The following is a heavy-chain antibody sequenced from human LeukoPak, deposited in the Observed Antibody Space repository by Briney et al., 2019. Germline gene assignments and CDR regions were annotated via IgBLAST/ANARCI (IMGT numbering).Heavy chain of an antibody. CDR3: SRHGKPEYNDIDF. J-gene: IGHJ4*02. Sequence: PGGSLRLSCAASGFTFSSHSMHWIRQASGRGLESVAVISQDGSAKYYAGSVEGRFTISRDNSKNTLYLQMNSLRTEDTALYFCSRHGKPEYNDIDFWGQGTLVTVSS. D-gene: IGHD5-24*01. CDR1: GFTFSSHS. V-gene: IGHV3-30-3*01. CDR2: ISQDGSAK.